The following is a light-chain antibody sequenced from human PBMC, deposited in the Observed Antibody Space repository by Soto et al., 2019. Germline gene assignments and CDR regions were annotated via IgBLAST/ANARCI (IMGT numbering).Light chain of an antibody. Sequence: EIVMTQSPGTLSLSPGERATISCRASQVIGSRYLAWYHQKYGQAPRLLIYGASSRATGIPDRFSGSGSGTDLTLTISRLEPEDFGVYYCQQFGSSNPHTFGQGTKMEIK. CDR3: QQFGSSNPHT. CDR1: QVIGSRY. J-gene: IGKJ2*01. CDR2: GAS. V-gene: IGKV3-20*01.